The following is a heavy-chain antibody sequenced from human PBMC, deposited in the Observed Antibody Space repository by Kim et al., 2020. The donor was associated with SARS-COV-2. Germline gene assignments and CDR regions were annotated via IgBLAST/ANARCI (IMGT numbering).Heavy chain of an antibody. CDR3: ARGGITIFGVVTRENWFDP. D-gene: IGHD3-3*01. Sequence: SETLSLTCAVYGGSFSGYYWSWIRQPPGKGLEWIGEINHSGSTNYNPSLKSRVTISVDTSKNQFSLKLSSVTAADTAVYYCARGGITIFGVVTRENWFDPWGQGTLVTVSS. V-gene: IGHV4-34*01. CDR2: INHSGST. J-gene: IGHJ5*02. CDR1: GGSFSGYY.